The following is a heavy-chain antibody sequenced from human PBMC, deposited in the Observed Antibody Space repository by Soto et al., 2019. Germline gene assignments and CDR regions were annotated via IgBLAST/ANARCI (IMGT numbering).Heavy chain of an antibody. CDR1: GGSISSYY. J-gene: IGHJ6*02. CDR2: IYYSGST. Sequence: SETLSLTCTVSGGSISSYYWSWIRQPPGKGLEWIGYIYYSGSTNYNPSLKSRVTISVDTSKNQFSLKLSSVTAADTAVYYCASGEKAHYYYYGMDVWGQGTTVTSP. V-gene: IGHV4-59*01. CDR3: ASGEKAHYYYYGMDV.